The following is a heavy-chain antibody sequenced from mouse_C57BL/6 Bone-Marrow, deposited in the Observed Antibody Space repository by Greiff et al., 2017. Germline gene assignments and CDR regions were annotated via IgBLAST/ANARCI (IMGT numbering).Heavy chain of an antibody. V-gene: IGHV1-63*01. CDR1: GYTFTNYW. Sequence: VQLQESGAELVRPGTSVKMSCKASGYTFTNYWIGWAKQRPGHGLEWIGDIYPGGGYTNYNEKFKGKATLTADKSSSTAYMQLSSLTSEDSAIYYCARFSYDGYYVNYWGQGTTLTVSS. D-gene: IGHD2-3*01. CDR3: ARFSYDGYYVNY. CDR2: IYPGGGYT. J-gene: IGHJ2*01.